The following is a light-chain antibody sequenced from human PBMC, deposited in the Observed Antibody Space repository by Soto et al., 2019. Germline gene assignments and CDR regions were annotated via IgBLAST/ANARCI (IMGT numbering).Light chain of an antibody. V-gene: IGLV1-44*01. CDR2: STN. Sequence: QLVLTQPPSASGTPGQSVTISCSGSSSNIGSNTVNWYQQLPGTAPKLLIYSTNQRPSGVRDRFSGSKSGTSASLAISGLQSEDEADYYCAAWDDSLNGPVFGGGTKLTVL. J-gene: IGLJ3*02. CDR1: SSNIGSNT. CDR3: AAWDDSLNGPV.